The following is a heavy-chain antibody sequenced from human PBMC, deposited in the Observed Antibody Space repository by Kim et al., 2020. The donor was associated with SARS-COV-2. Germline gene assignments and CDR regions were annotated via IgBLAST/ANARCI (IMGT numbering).Heavy chain of an antibody. CDR3: ARGDSSGYSELGT. J-gene: IGHJ5*02. Sequence: SETLSLTCAVSGGSISSGGYSWSWIRQPPGKGLEWIGNTYHSGSTYYNPSLKSRVTISEDRSKNQFSLKMSSVTAADTAVYYCARGDSSGYSELGTWGQGTLVTVSS. CDR1: GGSISSGGYS. D-gene: IGHD3-22*01. CDR2: TYHSGST. V-gene: IGHV4-30-2*01.